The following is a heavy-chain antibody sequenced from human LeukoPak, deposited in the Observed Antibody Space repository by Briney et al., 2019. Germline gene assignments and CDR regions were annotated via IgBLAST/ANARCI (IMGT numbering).Heavy chain of an antibody. J-gene: IGHJ4*02. V-gene: IGHV3-7*01. CDR1: GFTFSSYW. CDR2: IKQDGSER. D-gene: IGHD3-10*01. Sequence: GGSLRLSCAASGFTFSSYWMSWVRQAPGKGLEWVANIKQDGSERYYVDSVKGRFTISRDNAKNSLYLQMNSLRAADTAVYYCARANMVRGVTLPDYWGQGTLVTVSS. CDR3: ARANMVRGVTLPDY.